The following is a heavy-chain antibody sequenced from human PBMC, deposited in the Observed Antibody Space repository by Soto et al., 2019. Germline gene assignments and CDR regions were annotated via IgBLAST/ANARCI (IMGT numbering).Heavy chain of an antibody. D-gene: IGHD3-22*01. CDR2: ISAYNGNT. CDR3: ARVVHYYDSSGYSPSDAFDI. Sequence: ASVKVSCKASGYTFTSYGISWVRQAPGQGLEWMGWISAYNGNTNYAQKLQGRVTMTTDTSTSTAYMELRSLRSDDTAVYYCARVVHYYDSSGYSPSDAFDIWGQGTMVT. CDR1: GYTFTSYG. J-gene: IGHJ3*02. V-gene: IGHV1-18*01.